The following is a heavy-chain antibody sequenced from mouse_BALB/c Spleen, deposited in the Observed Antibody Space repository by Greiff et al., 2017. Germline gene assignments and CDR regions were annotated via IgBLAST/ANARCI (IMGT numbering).Heavy chain of an antibody. D-gene: IGHD1-1*01. CDR3: ARGPITTVVDYFDY. CDR1: GDSITSGY. Sequence: VQLKESGPSLVKPSQTLSLTCSVTGDSITSGYWNWIRKFPGNKLEYMGYISYSGSTYYNPSLKSRISITRDTSKNQYYLQLNSVTTEDTATYYCARGPITTVVDYFDYWGQGTTLTVSS. CDR2: ISYSGST. J-gene: IGHJ2*01. V-gene: IGHV3-8*02.